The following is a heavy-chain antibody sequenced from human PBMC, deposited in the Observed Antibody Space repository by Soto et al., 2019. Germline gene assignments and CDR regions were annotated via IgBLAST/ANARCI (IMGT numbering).Heavy chain of an antibody. CDR2: IDSDGSTT. CDR3: ALGRDYYYYGMDV. J-gene: IGHJ6*02. CDR1: GFTFSSYW. Sequence: EVQLVESGGGLVQPGGSLRLSCAASGFTFSSYWMHWVRQVPEKGLLWVSRIDSDGSTTSYADSVKGRFTISRDNAKNTLYLQMNSLRAEDTALYYCALGRDYYYYGMDVWGQGTTVTVSS. V-gene: IGHV3-74*01.